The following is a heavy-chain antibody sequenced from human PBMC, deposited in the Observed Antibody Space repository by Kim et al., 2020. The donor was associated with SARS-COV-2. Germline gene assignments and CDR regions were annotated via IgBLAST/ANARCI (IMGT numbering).Heavy chain of an antibody. J-gene: IGHJ6*02. CDR3: ARGYYYDSSGYYYSYYYYYGMDV. V-gene: IGHV3-30*04. CDR2: ISYDGSNK. D-gene: IGHD3-22*01. Sequence: GGSLRLSCAASGFTFSSYAMHWVRQAPGKGLECVAVISYDGSNKYYADSVKGRFTISRDNSKNTLYLQMNSLRAEDTAVYYCARGYYYDSSGYYYSYYYYYGMDVWGQGTTVTVSS. CDR1: GFTFSSYA.